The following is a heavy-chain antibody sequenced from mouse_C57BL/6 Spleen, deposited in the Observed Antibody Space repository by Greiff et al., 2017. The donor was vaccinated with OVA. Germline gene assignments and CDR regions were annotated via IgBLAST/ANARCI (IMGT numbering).Heavy chain of an antibody. V-gene: IGHV14-4*01. J-gene: IGHJ2*01. CDR1: GFNFKNDY. CDR2: IDPENGDT. CDR3: STYQYSKPDY. Sequence: EVQREEPGAELVRPGASVKLSCTASGFNFKNDYMPWVKQRPEQGLEWIGWIDPENGDTEYASKFQGKATITADTSSNTAYLQLSSLTAEDAADYCSSTYQYSKPDYWGQGTTLTVSS. D-gene: IGHD2-5*01.